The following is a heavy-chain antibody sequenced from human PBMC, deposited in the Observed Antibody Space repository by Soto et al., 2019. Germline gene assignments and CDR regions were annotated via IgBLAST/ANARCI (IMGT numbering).Heavy chain of an antibody. J-gene: IGHJ6*02. CDR3: ARDKAYCGGDCYSFYYYYGMDV. CDR1: GGTFSSYA. V-gene: IGHV1-69*01. Sequence: QVQLVQSGAEVKKPGSSVKVSCKASGGTFSSYAISWVRQAPGQGLEWMGGIIPIFGTANYAQKFQGRVTITADESTSTAYMELISLRSEDTAVYYCARDKAYCGGDCYSFYYYYGMDVWGQGTTVTVSS. CDR2: IIPIFGTA. D-gene: IGHD2-21*02.